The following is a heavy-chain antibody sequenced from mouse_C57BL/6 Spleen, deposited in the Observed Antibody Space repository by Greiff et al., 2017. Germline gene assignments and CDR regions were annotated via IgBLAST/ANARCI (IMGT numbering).Heavy chain of an antibody. CDR2: IDPSDSYT. CDR1: GFTFTSYW. J-gene: IGHJ2*01. V-gene: IGHV1-50*01. D-gene: IGHD2-4*01. CDR3: ARSPDYDLYFDY. Sequence: QVQLQQSGAELVKPGASVKLSCKASGFTFTSYWMQWVKQRPGQGLEWIGEIDPSDSYTNYNQKFKGKATLTVDTSSSTAYMQLSSLTSEDSAVYYCARSPDYDLYFDYWGQGTTLTVSS.